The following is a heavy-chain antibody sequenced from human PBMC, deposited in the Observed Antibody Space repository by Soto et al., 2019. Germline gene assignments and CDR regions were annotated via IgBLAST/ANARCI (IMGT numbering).Heavy chain of an antibody. CDR2: IIPRLGTS. J-gene: IGHJ6*02. CDR1: GGTFSSNA. D-gene: IGHD3-10*01. CDR3: ARDCVPLVRGFYGMDV. Sequence: QVQLVQSGAEVKKPGSSVKVSCTASGGTFSSNAINWVRQAPGQGLEWMGGIIPRLGTSNYVEKFKGRATITAGTSTDTVYLELSSLRSEDTAVYYCARDCVPLVRGFYGMDVWGQGTTVTVSS. V-gene: IGHV1-69*06.